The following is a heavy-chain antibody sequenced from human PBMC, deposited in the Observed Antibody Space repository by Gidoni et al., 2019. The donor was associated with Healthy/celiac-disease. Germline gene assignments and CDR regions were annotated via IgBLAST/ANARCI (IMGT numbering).Heavy chain of an antibody. D-gene: IGHD6-6*01. J-gene: IGHJ4*02. V-gene: IGHV3-33*01. Sequence: QVQLVESGGGVVQHGRSLRRSGAASGFTFSSSGMHWVRQAPGKGLEWVAVIWYDGSNKYYADSVKGRFTISRDNSKNTLYLQMNSLRAEDTAVYYCARDFRESSSSVDYWGQGTLVTVSS. CDR1: GFTFSSSG. CDR2: IWYDGSNK. CDR3: ARDFRESSSSVDY.